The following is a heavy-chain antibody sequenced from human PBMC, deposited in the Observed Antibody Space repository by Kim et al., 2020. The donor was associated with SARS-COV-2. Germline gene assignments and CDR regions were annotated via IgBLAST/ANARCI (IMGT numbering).Heavy chain of an antibody. V-gene: IGHV4-34*01. CDR1: GGSFSGYY. CDR2: INHSGST. Sequence: SETLSLTCAVYGGSFSGYYWSWIRQPPGKGLEWIGEINHSGSTNYNPSLKSRVTISVDTSKNQFSLKLSSVTAADTAVYYCARGLVAFPWIRSPTYGMDVWGQGTTVTVSS. CDR3: ARGLVAFPWIRSPTYGMDV. D-gene: IGHD5-18*01. J-gene: IGHJ6*02.